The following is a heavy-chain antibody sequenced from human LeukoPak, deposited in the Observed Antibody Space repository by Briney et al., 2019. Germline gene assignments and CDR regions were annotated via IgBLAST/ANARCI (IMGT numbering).Heavy chain of an antibody. CDR1: GYTFTSYA. CDR3: ARYYDYVWGSQAYFDY. D-gene: IGHD3-16*01. CDR2: INAGNGNT. V-gene: IGHV1-3*01. J-gene: IGHJ4*02. Sequence: ASVKVSCTASGYTFTSYAMHWVRQAPGQRLEWMGWINAGNGNTKYSQKFQGRVTITRDTSASTAYMELSSLRSEDTAVYYCARYYDYVWGSQAYFDYWGQGTLVTVSS.